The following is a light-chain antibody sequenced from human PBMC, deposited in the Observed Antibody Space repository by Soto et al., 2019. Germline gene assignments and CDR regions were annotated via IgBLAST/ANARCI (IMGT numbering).Light chain of an antibody. CDR1: SSNIGNNY. J-gene: IGLJ1*01. CDR2: DNN. Sequence: GGRVTISCSGSSSNIGNNYVSWYQQLPGTAPKLLIYDNNKRPSGIPDRFSGSKSGTSATLGITGLQTGDEADYYCGTWDSSLSAGDVFGTGTKVTVL. CDR3: GTWDSSLSAGDV. V-gene: IGLV1-51*01.